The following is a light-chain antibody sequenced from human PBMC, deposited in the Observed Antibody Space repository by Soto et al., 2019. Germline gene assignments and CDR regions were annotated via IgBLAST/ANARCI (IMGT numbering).Light chain of an antibody. CDR1: SSNIGSNT. V-gene: IGLV1-44*01. Sequence: QSVLTQPPSASGTPGQRVTISCSGSSSNIGSNTVNWYQHLPGTAPKLLIYSNSQRPSGVPDRFSGSKSGTSASLAISGLQSEDEADYYCAAWDDTLNGYVVFGGGTKLTV. J-gene: IGLJ2*01. CDR3: AAWDDTLNGYVV. CDR2: SNS.